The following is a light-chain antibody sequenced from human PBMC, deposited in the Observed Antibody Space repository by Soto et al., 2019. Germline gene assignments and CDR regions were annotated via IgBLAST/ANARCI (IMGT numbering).Light chain of an antibody. V-gene: IGKV3-20*01. CDR3: QQYGSSPPQWT. J-gene: IGKJ1*01. CDR2: GAS. Sequence: EIVLTQSPGTLSLSPGERATLSFRASQSVSSSYLAWYQQKPGQAPRLLIYGASSRATGIPDRFSGSGSGTDFTLTISRLEPEDFAVYYCQQYGSSPPQWTFGQGTKVDI. CDR1: QSVSSSY.